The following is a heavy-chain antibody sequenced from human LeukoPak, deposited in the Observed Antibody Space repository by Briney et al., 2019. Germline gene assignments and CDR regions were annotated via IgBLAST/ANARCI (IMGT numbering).Heavy chain of an antibody. Sequence: SETLSLTCTVSGGSISSYYWGWIRQPAGEGLEWIGRIYSSGSAIYKPSLKSRVTMSVDTSKSQFSLELSSVTAADTAVYYCARWDSSSSSFDYWGQGTLVTVSS. CDR1: GGSISSYY. CDR2: IYSSGSA. D-gene: IGHD6-6*01. V-gene: IGHV4-4*07. CDR3: ARWDSSSSSFDY. J-gene: IGHJ4*02.